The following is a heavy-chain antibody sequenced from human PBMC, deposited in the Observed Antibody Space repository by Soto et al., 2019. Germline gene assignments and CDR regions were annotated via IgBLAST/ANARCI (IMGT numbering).Heavy chain of an antibody. CDR2: ITPSGPST. J-gene: IGHJ6*02. CDR3: AKGAGGSGILTAGMEF. V-gene: IGHV1-46*01. Sequence: GLEWMRVITPSGPSTRYAQKFQGRVTMPRDTSTSTVYMELSSLRSEDTAVYYCAKGAGGSGILTAGMEFWGQGTTVTVSS. D-gene: IGHD3-9*01.